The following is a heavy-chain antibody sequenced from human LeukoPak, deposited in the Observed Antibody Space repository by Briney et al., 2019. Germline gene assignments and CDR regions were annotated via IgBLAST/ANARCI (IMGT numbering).Heavy chain of an antibody. J-gene: IGHJ4*02. CDR1: GFTFSDYY. D-gene: IGHD3-10*01. V-gene: IGHV3-11*06. Sequence: GRSPRLSCAASGFTFSDYYMSWIRQAPGKGLEWVSYISSSSSYTNYADSVKGRFTISRDNAKNSLYLQMNSLRAEDTAVYYCARGEVRGPTDYWGQGTLVTVSS. CDR3: ARGEVRGPTDY. CDR2: ISSSSSYT.